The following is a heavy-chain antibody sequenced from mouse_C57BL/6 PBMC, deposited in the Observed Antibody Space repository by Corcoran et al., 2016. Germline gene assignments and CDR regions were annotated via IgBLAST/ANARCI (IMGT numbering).Heavy chain of an antibody. Sequence: EVQLQQSGPELVKPGASVKVPCKASGYTFTDYNMDWVKQSHGKSLEWIGDINPNNGGTIDNQKFKGKATLTVDKSSSTAYMELRSLTSEDTAVYYWARRGVTGPYFDYWGQGTTLTVSS. CDR3: ARRGVTGPYFDY. CDR2: INPNNGGT. CDR1: GYTFTDYN. V-gene: IGHV1-18*01. D-gene: IGHD2-1*01. J-gene: IGHJ2*01.